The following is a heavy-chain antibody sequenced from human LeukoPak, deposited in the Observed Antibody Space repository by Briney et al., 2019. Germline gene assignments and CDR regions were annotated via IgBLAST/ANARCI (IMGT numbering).Heavy chain of an antibody. V-gene: IGHV4-34*01. CDR1: GGSFSGYY. J-gene: IGHJ4*02. Sequence: SETLSLTCAVYGGSFSGYYWSWIRQPPGKGLEWIGEINHSGSTNYNPSLKSRVTISVDTSKNQFSLKLSSVTAADTAVYYCARDVVGARAYYFDYWGQGTLVTVSS. CDR2: INHSGST. CDR3: ARDVVGARAYYFDY. D-gene: IGHD1-26*01.